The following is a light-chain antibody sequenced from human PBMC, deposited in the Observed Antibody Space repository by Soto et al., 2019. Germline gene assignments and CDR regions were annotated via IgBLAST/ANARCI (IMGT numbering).Light chain of an antibody. CDR3: QSYDSSLSGSGV. V-gene: IGLV1-40*01. J-gene: IGLJ2*01. CDR2: GNS. Sequence: QSVLTQPPSVSGAPGQRVPISCTGSSSNIGAGYDVHWYQQLPGTAPKLLIYGNSNRPSGVPDRFSGSKSGTSASLAITGLQAEYEADYYCQSYDSSLSGSGVFGGGTKATVL. CDR1: SSNIGAGYD.